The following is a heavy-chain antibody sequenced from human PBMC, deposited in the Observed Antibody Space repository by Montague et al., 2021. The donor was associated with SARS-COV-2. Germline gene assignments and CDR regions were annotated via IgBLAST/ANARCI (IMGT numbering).Heavy chain of an antibody. CDR1: GFTFSSYA. D-gene: IGHD2-15*01. V-gene: IGHV3-23*01. CDR2: ISGSGGST. CDR3: AKRYCSGGSCYSGFDP. Sequence: SLSLSCAASGFTFSSYAMSWVRQAPGKGLEWVSAISGSGGSTYYADSVKGRFTISRDNSKNTLYLQMNNLRAEDTAVYYCAKRYCSGGSCYSGFDPWGQGTLVTVSS. J-gene: IGHJ5*02.